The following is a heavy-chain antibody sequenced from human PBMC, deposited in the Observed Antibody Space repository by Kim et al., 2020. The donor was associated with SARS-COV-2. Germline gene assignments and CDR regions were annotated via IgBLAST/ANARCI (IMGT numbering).Heavy chain of an antibody. V-gene: IGHV1-69*13. CDR1: GGTFSSYA. Sequence: SVKVSCKASGGTFSSYAISWVRQAPGQGLEWMGGIIPIFGTANYAQKFQGRVTITADESTSTAYMELSSLRSEDTAVYYCARETRGYSGYDDYWGQGTLVTVSS. D-gene: IGHD5-12*01. CDR2: IIPIFGTA. J-gene: IGHJ4*02. CDR3: ARETRGYSGYDDY.